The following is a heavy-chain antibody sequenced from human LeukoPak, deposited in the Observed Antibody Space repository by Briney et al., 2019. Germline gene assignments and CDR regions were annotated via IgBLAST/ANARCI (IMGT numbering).Heavy chain of an antibody. CDR3: AKDLAVAGYYYYGMDV. J-gene: IGHJ6*02. CDR2: ISGSGGST. Sequence: SGGSLRLSCAASGFTFSSYAMSWVRQAPGKGLEWVSAISGSGGSTYYADSVKGRFTISRDNSKNTLYLQMNSLRADDTAVYYCAKDLAVAGYYYYGMDVWGQGTTVTVSS. D-gene: IGHD6-19*01. CDR1: GFTFSSYA. V-gene: IGHV3-23*01.